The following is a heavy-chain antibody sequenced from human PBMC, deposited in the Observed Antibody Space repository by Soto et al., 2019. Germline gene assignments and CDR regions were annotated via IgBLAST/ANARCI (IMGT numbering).Heavy chain of an antibody. CDR3: ARGLTVYSAVLHSFYAMDV. CDR2: VIPMFGPA. J-gene: IGHJ6*02. V-gene: IGHV1-69*01. Sequence: QVQLVQAGAEVKKPGSSVKVSCKVSGGTFKSYAISWLRQAPGQELEWKGGVIPMFGPANYAQKLQGRVTITADDHKSTNYMELSSLRSEDTAIFFCARGLTVYSAVLHSFYAMDVCGQGTTVTVSS. CDR1: GGTFKSYA. D-gene: IGHD2-8*01.